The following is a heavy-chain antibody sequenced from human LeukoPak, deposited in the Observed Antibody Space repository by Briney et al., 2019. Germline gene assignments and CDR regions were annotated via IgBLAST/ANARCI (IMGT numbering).Heavy chain of an antibody. D-gene: IGHD3-10*01. CDR2: IYSGGST. Sequence: GGSLRLSCAAPGFTVSSNYMSWVRQAPGKGLEWVSVIYSGGSTYYADSVKGRFTISRDNSKNTLYLQMNSLRAEDTAVYYCASRHSQLYYGSGPLGYWGQGTLVTVSS. J-gene: IGHJ4*02. V-gene: IGHV3-66*01. CDR3: ASRHSQLYYGSGPLGY. CDR1: GFTVSSNY.